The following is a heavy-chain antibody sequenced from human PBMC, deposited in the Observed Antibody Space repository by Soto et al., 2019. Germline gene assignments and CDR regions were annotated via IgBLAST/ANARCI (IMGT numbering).Heavy chain of an antibody. D-gene: IGHD2-15*01. J-gene: IGHJ5*02. CDR1: GYTFTRYD. V-gene: IGHV1-8*01. CDR3: ARAEGYCSGGSCDNWFDP. CDR2: RNPNSGNT. Sequence: ASVKVSCKASGYTFTRYDINWVRQATGQGLEWMGWRNPNSGNTGYAQTFQGRVTMTRNTSISKAYMELSSQRSEDTDAYYCARAEGYCSGGSCDNWFDPWGQGTLVTVSS.